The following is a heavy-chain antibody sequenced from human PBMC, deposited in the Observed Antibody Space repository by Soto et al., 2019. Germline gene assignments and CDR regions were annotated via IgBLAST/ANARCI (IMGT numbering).Heavy chain of an antibody. D-gene: IGHD6-6*01. Sequence: PSKNLSLTCAVYDGSFSRYYWSWIRHPPRKGLEWIGEINHSGSTNYTPSLKSRVTISVDTSKNQFSLKLSSVTAADTAVYYCARGSLSSLGGDSSSCYFVYWGQGTLVTGSS. CDR2: INHSGST. J-gene: IGHJ4*02. V-gene: IGHV4-34*01. CDR3: ARGSLSSLGGDSSSCYFVY. CDR1: DGSFSRYY.